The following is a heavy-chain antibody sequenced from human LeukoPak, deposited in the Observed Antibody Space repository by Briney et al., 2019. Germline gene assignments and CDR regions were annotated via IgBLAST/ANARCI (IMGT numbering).Heavy chain of an antibody. V-gene: IGHV3-23*01. Sequence: GGSLRLSRAVSGITLSNYGMSWVRQAPGKGLEWVAGLGGSGGTTNYADSVKGRFTISRDNRKNTLYLQMNSLRAEDTAVYFCAKRGVVIRVILVGFHKEAYYFDSWGQGALVTVSS. CDR1: GITLSNYG. D-gene: IGHD3-22*01. CDR3: AKRGVVIRVILVGFHKEAYYFDS. CDR2: LGGSGGTT. J-gene: IGHJ4*02.